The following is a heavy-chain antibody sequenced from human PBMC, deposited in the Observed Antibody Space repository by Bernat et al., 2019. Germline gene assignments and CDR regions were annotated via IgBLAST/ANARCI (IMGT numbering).Heavy chain of an antibody. J-gene: IGHJ6*03. CDR1: GFTFNNYA. CDR3: AKDSKGQYCSSTSCQRDYYYYYMDV. Sequence: EVPLLESGGGLVQPGGSLRLSCAASGFTFNNYAMSWVRQAPGKGLEWVSAISGTGGTTYYAGSVKGRFTISRENFRNTLYLQMNSLRAGDTAVYYCAKDSKGQYCSSTSCQRDYYYYYMDVWGKGTTVTVSS. CDR2: ISGTGGTT. V-gene: IGHV3-23*01. D-gene: IGHD2-2*01.